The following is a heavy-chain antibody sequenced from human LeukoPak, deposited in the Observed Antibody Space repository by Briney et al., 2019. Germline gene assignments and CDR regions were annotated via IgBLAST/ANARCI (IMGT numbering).Heavy chain of an antibody. Sequence: ASVKVSCKASGYTFTSYGISWVRQAPGQGLEWMGWISAYNGNADCAQKLQGRVTMTTDTSTSTAYMEVRGLRSDDTAVYYCARVFAYCSSTSCLDYWGQGTLVTVSS. V-gene: IGHV1-18*01. CDR1: GYTFTSYG. J-gene: IGHJ4*02. D-gene: IGHD2-2*01. CDR2: ISAYNGNA. CDR3: ARVFAYCSSTSCLDY.